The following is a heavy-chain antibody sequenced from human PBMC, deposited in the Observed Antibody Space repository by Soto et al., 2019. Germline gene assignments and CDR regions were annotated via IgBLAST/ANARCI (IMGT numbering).Heavy chain of an antibody. V-gene: IGHV1-58*01. D-gene: IGHD5-12*01. CDR2: IVVGSGNT. J-gene: IGHJ6*02. Sequence: SLEWIGWIVVGSGNTNYAQKFQERVTITRDMSTSTAYMELSSLISEDTAVYYCAADDSGYYYYYGMEAWGQGTTVTVS. CDR3: AADDSGYYYYYGMEA.